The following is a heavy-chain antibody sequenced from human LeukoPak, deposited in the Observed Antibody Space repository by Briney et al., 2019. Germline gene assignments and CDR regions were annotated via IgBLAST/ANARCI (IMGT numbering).Heavy chain of an antibody. Sequence: GGSLRLSCAASGFTVSSNYMSWVRQAPGKGLGWVSVMYSGSSTYYADSVKGRLTMSRDTSKNTLYLQMNILRAEDTAIYYCAREVVAARYFDYWGQGTLVTVSS. V-gene: IGHV3-66*01. D-gene: IGHD2-15*01. CDR3: AREVVAARYFDY. CDR2: MYSGSST. CDR1: GFTVSSNY. J-gene: IGHJ4*02.